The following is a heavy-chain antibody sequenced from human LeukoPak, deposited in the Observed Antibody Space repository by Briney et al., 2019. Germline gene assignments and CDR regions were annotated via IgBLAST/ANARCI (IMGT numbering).Heavy chain of an antibody. J-gene: IGHJ3*02. V-gene: IGHV1-2*02. CDR2: INPNSGGT. CDR3: ARDPGGRRYDAFDI. CDR1: GYSFTSYW. D-gene: IGHD3-16*01. Sequence: GESLKISCKGSGYSFTSYWIGWVRQMPGKGLEWMGWINPNSGGTNYAQKFQGRVTMTRDTSISTAYMELSRLRSDDTAVYYCARDPGGRRYDAFDIWGQGTMVTVSS.